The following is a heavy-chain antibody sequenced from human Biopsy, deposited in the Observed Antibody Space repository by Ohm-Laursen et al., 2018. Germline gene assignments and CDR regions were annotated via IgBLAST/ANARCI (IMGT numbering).Heavy chain of an antibody. J-gene: IGHJ6*02. CDR2: ITSGGSTT. CDR1: GFTFSDYY. V-gene: IGHV3-11*01. D-gene: IGHD5-24*01. CDR3: ARDVEGFYSYAMDV. Sequence: GSLRLSCAASGFTFSDYYMSWIHQAPGKGLEWVSYITSGGSTTDYADSVKGRFTISRDNAKSSLFLQMNSLRAEDTAVYYCARDVEGFYSYAMDVWGQGTTVTVSS.